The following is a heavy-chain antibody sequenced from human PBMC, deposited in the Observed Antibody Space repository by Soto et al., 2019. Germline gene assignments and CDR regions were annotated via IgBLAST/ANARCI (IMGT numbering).Heavy chain of an antibody. Sequence: GSLRLSCAASGFSFSSYAMSWVRQAPGQGLEWVSGISGSGVSTYYADSVKGRFTISRDNSKNTLFLQVNSLTAEDTAVYYCAKSLTTVTTGNYFDFWGQGALVTVSS. CDR1: GFSFSSYA. CDR3: AKSLTTVTTGNYFDF. V-gene: IGHV3-23*01. CDR2: ISGSGVST. J-gene: IGHJ4*02. D-gene: IGHD4-17*01.